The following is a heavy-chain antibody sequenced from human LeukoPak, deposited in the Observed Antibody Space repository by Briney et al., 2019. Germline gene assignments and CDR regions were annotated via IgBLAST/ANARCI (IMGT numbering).Heavy chain of an antibody. CDR3: ARGGVYDSSGLYYFDY. J-gene: IGHJ4*02. CDR1: SGSYSGYY. Sequence: SETLSLTCAVYSGSYSGYYWSWIRQPPGKGLEWIGEINHSGSTNYNPSLKSRVTISVDTSKNQFSLKLSSVTAADTAVYYCARGGVYDSSGLYYFDYWGQGTLVTVSS. D-gene: IGHD3-22*01. CDR2: INHSGST. V-gene: IGHV4-34*01.